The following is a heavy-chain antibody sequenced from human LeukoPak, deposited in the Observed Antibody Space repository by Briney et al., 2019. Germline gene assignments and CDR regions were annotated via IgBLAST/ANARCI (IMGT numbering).Heavy chain of an antibody. CDR1: DDSIRSYSFY. CDR3: ARLYSSSWYYYYYMDV. D-gene: IGHD6-13*01. Sequence: SQTLSLTCTVSDDSIRSYSFYWRWLRQPPGTGLEWIGYIYYSGSTNYNPSLKSRVTISVDTSKNQFSLKLSSVTAADTAVYYCARLYSSSWYYYYYMDVWGKGTTVTVSS. J-gene: IGHJ6*03. CDR2: IYYSGST. V-gene: IGHV4-61*01.